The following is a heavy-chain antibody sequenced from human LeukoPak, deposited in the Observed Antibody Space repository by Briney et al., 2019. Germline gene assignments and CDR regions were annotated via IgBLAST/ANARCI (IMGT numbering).Heavy chain of an antibody. V-gene: IGHV3-7*01. CDR1: GFTFSSYG. J-gene: IGHJ4*02. CDR3: AKVAKYYYGPETYYFFEQ. CDR2: INQDGTEK. Sequence: PGGTLRLSCAASGFTFSSYGMSWVRQAPGKGLEWVANINQDGTEKYYVDSVKGRFTISRDYAKNSLYLQMNSLRVEDTAVYYCAKVAKYYYGPETYYFFEQWGQGTPVTASS. D-gene: IGHD3-10*01.